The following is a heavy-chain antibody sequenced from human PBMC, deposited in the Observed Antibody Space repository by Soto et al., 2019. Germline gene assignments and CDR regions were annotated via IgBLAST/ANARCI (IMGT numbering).Heavy chain of an antibody. V-gene: IGHV4-39*01. CDR1: GGSFSSSSYY. CDR2: IYYSGSP. CDR3: ARHWITMVRGVCHFDY. Sequence: QLQLQESGPGLVKPSEILSLTCTVSGGSFSSSSYYWGWIRQPPGKGLEWIGRIYYSGSPYYNPSLKSRVTISVDPSKNQFSLKLISVTAADTAVYYCARHWITMVRGVCHFDYWGQGTLVTVSS. D-gene: IGHD3-10*01. J-gene: IGHJ4*02.